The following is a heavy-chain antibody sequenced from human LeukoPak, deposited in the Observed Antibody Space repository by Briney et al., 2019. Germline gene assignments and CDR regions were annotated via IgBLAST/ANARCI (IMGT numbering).Heavy chain of an antibody. CDR2: IIPIFGTA. J-gene: IGHJ4*02. D-gene: IGHD4-11*01. CDR1: GGTFSSYA. Sequence: ASVKVSCKASGGTFSSYAISWVRQAPGQGLEWMGGIIPIFGTANYAQKFQGRVTITTDESTSTAYMELSRLRSDDTAVYYCARLWTTVTHAYFDYWGQGTLVTVSS. V-gene: IGHV1-69*05. CDR3: ARLWTTVTHAYFDY.